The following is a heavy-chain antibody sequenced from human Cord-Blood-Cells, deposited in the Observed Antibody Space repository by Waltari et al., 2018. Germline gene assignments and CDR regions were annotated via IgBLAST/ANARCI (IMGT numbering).Heavy chain of an antibody. V-gene: IGHV3-23*01. Sequence: EVQQLESGGGLVQPGGSLRLCCAASGFTFSSYAMSWVRQAPGKGLEWVSAISGSGGSTYYADSVKGRFTISRDNSKNTLYLQMNSLRAEDTAVYYCAKEGTGWNDAFDIWGQGTMVTVSS. J-gene: IGHJ3*02. D-gene: IGHD1-1*01. CDR2: ISGSGGST. CDR3: AKEGTGWNDAFDI. CDR1: GFTFSSYA.